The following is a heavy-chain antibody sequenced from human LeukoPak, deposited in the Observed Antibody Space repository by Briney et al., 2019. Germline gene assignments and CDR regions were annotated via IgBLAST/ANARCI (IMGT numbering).Heavy chain of an antibody. Sequence: PGRSLRLSCAASGFTFSSYGMHWVRQAPGKGLEWVAVIWYDGSNKYYADSVKGRFTISRDNPKNTLYLQMNSLRAEDTAVYYCARVRHCSGGSCYYFDYWGQGTLVTVSS. V-gene: IGHV3-33*01. CDR1: GFTFSSYG. J-gene: IGHJ4*02. CDR2: IWYDGSNK. CDR3: ARVRHCSGGSCYYFDY. D-gene: IGHD2-15*01.